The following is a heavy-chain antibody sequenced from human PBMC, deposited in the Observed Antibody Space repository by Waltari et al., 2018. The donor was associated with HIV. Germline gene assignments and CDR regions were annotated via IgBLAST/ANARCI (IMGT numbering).Heavy chain of an antibody. D-gene: IGHD3-22*01. CDR2: ISGYNGDT. Sequence: QVHLVQSGAELRKPGASVTVSCKASGYTSTPYRTTWVRQAPGQGLEWMGWISGYNGDTKYAQKVRGRVTMTTDTSTSTAYLEMGSLRFDDTAVYYCARDHYYGSSGYYSDYWGQGTLVTVSS. CDR1: GYTSTPYR. J-gene: IGHJ4*02. CDR3: ARDHYYGSSGYYSDY. V-gene: IGHV1-18*01.